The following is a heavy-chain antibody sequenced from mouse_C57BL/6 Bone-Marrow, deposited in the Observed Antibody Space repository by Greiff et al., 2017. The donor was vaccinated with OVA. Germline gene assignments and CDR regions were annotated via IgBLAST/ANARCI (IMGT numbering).Heavy chain of an antibody. CDR3: ARDWALFAY. V-gene: IGHV5-6*01. CDR1: GFTFSSYG. D-gene: IGHD4-1*01. CDR2: ISSGGSYT. J-gene: IGHJ3*01. Sequence: EVKLVESGGDLVKPGGSLKLSCAASGFTFSSYGMSWVRQTPDKRLEWVATISSGGSYTYYPDSVKGRFTISRDNAKNTLYPQMSSLKSEDTAMYYCARDWALFAYWGQGTLVTVSA.